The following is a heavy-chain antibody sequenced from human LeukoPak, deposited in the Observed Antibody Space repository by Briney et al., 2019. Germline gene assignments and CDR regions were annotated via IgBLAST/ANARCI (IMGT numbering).Heavy chain of an antibody. J-gene: IGHJ3*02. D-gene: IGHD1-26*01. V-gene: IGHV3-7*01. CDR2: INQDGSEK. CDR1: GFTFSDYW. CDR3: AKPYSGSHAFDI. Sequence: GGSLRLSCAVSGFTFSDYWMTWVRQAPGKGLEWVANINQDGSEKYYVDSVEGRFTISRDNSKNTLYLQMNSLRAEDTAVYYCAKPYSGSHAFDIWGQGTMVTVSS.